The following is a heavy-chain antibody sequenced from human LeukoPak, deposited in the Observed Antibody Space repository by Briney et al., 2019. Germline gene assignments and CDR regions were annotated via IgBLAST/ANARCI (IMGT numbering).Heavy chain of an antibody. CDR1: GFTFSSYG. CDR3: ASLTAVWFGELNAFDI. J-gene: IGHJ3*02. D-gene: IGHD3-10*01. CDR2: ISYDGSNK. Sequence: GRSLRLSCAASGFTFSSYGMHWVRQAPGKGLEWVAVISYDGSNKYYADSVKGRFTISRDNSKNTLYLQMNSLRAEDTAVYYCASLTAVWFGELNAFDIWGQGTMVTVSS. V-gene: IGHV3-30*03.